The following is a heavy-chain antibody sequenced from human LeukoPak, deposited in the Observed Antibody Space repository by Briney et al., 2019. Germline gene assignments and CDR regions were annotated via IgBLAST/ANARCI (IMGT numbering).Heavy chain of an antibody. V-gene: IGHV1-2*02. CDR1: GYTFTGYY. Sequence: ASVKVSCKASGYTFTGYYMHWVRQAPGQGLEWMGWINPNSGGTSYAQKFQGRVTMTRDTSISTAYMELSRLRSDDTAVYYCARAAAGTAEYFQHWGQGTLVTVSS. CDR2: INPNSGGT. J-gene: IGHJ1*01. CDR3: ARAAAGTAEYFQH. D-gene: IGHD6-13*01.